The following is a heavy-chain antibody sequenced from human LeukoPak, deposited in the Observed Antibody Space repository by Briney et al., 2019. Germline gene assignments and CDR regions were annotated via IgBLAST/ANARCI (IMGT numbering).Heavy chain of an antibody. CDR1: KFTFSNYA. CDR3: AKRSNFWTGYLDY. Sequence: PGGSLGLSCTASKFTFSNYAMSWVRQAPGKGLEWVSVISGSGGSTYHADSVKGRFTISRDNSKDTLFLQMNSLRTEDTAVYYCAKRSNFWTGYLDYWGQGTLVTVSS. J-gene: IGHJ4*02. D-gene: IGHD3/OR15-3a*01. CDR2: ISGSGGST. V-gene: IGHV3-23*01.